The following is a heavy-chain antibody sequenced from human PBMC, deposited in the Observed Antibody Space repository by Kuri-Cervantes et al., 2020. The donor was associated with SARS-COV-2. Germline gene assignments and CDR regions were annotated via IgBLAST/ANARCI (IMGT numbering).Heavy chain of an antibody. J-gene: IGHJ5*02. D-gene: IGHD3-10*01. Sequence: GGSLRLSCAASGSTFSSYAMSWVRQAPGKGLEWVSLITGSGDNTYYADSVRGRFTISRDNSRNTLYLQMNSLRTEDTAVYYCAKGGPMVRGEIRNNWFDPWGQGTLVTVSS. CDR2: ITGSGDNT. CDR1: GSTFSSYA. CDR3: AKGGPMVRGEIRNNWFDP. V-gene: IGHV3-23*01.